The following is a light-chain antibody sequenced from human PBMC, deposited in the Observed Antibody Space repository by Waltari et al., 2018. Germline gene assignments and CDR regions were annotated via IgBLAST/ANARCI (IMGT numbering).Light chain of an antibody. Sequence: DIVMTQSPDSLALSLGERATIHRQSGQSVLSSSNNKNYLSWYQQKPGQPPKLLIYWASTRQSGVPDRFSGSGSGTDFTLTISSLQAEDVAVYYCQQHYSSPRTFGQGTKVEVK. CDR1: QSVLSSSNNKNY. CDR3: QQHYSSPRT. CDR2: WAS. J-gene: IGKJ1*01. V-gene: IGKV4-1*01.